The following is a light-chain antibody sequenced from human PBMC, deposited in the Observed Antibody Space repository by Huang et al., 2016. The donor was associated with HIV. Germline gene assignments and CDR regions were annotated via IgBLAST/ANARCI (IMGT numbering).Light chain of an antibody. CDR3: QQFNKYLT. J-gene: IGKJ5*01. CDR1: RGISRG. CDR2: DAS. V-gene: IGKV1D-13*01. Sequence: AIQLTQSPSSLSASVGDRVTITCRASRGISRGLAWYQQKPGKAPKLLIFDASSLESGVPSRFSGSGSGTDFTLTISSLQPEDFATYYCQQFNKYLTFGQGTRLEIQ.